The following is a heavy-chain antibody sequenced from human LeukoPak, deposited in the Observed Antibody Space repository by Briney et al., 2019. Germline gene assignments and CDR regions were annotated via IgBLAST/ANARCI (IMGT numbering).Heavy chain of an antibody. V-gene: IGHV4-31*03. D-gene: IGHD4-17*01. CDR2: ISYSGNT. CDR3: ARATVATPSEFDY. Sequence: SQTLSLTCTVSGGSVSSGAYYWSWIRQHPGKGLEWIGYISYSGNTYYNPSLRSRASISADTPRSQFSLKLSSTTAADTAVYYCARATVATPSEFDYWGQGTLVTVSS. CDR1: GGSVSSGAYY. J-gene: IGHJ4*02.